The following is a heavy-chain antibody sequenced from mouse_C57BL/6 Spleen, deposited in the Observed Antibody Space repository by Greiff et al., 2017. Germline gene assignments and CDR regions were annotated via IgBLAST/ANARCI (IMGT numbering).Heavy chain of an antibody. CDR3: ARSPLYGSSYKGYVDV. CDR1: GYTFTSYW. V-gene: IGHV1-72*01. D-gene: IGHD1-1*01. CDR2: IAPNSGGT. Sequence: QVQLQQPGAELVKPGASVKLSCKASGYTFTSYWMHWVKQRPGRGLEWIGRIAPNSGGTKYNEKFKRKATLTVDKPSSTAYMQLSSLTSEDSAVFYCARSPLYGSSYKGYVDVWGTGTTVTVAS. J-gene: IGHJ1*03.